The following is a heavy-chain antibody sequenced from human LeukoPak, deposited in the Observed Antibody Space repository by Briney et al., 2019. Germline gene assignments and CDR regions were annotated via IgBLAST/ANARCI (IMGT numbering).Heavy chain of an antibody. V-gene: IGHV3-74*01. CDR1: GFTFSSYW. CDR3: AKDVRVGGGGMDV. Sequence: GGSLRLSCAASGFTFSSYWMHWVRQAPGKGLVWVSRINSDGSSTDYAASVKGRFTISRDNSKNTVSLQMNSLRPEDTAVYYCAKDVRVGGGGMDVWGQGTPVTVSS. J-gene: IGHJ6*02. CDR2: INSDGSST. D-gene: IGHD1-26*01.